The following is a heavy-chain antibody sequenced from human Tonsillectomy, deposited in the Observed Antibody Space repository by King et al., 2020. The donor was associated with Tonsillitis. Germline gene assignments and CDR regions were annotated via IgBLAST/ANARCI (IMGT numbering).Heavy chain of an antibody. CDR3: ARLRSYGEDYMDV. Sequence: LQLQESGPGLVKPSETLSLTCTVSRGSISGTSYYWGWIRQPPGKELEWIGSVYYSGSTYYSPSLKSRVTISVDTSQKQFSLKLSSVTAADTAVYYCARLRSYGEDYMDVWGKGTTVTVS. J-gene: IGHJ6*03. V-gene: IGHV4-39*01. CDR1: RGSISGTSYY. CDR2: VYYSGST. D-gene: IGHD1-26*01.